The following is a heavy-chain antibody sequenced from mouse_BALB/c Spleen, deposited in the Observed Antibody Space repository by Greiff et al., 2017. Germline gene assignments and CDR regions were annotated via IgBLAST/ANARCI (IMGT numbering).Heavy chain of an antibody. CDR2: ISNGGGST. D-gene: IGHD2-3*01. J-gene: IGHJ4*01. CDR1: GFTFSSYT. V-gene: IGHV5-12-2*01. CDR3: ARSIYDGYGAMDY. Sequence: DVKLVESGGGLVQPGGSLKLSCAASGFTFSSYTMSWVRQTPEKRLEWVAYISNGGGSTYYPDTVKGRFTISRDNAKNTLYLQMSSLKSEDTAMYYCARSIYDGYGAMDYWGQGTSVTVSS.